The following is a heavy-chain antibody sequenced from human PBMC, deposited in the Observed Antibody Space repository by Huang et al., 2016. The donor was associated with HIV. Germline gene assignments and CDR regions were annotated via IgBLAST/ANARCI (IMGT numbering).Heavy chain of an antibody. V-gene: IGHV3-30-3*01. Sequence: QVQLVESGGGVVQPGRSLRLSCAASGFPFSNYAMHWVRQAPGKGVEWVAVISYDGSNKNYADSVKGRFTISRDNSKNTLYLQMNSLRAEDTAVYYCARDLWLRDLYYYYYMDVWGKGTTVTVSS. D-gene: IGHD5-12*01. CDR1: GFPFSNYA. J-gene: IGHJ6*03. CDR2: ISYDGSNK. CDR3: ARDLWLRDLYYYYYMDV.